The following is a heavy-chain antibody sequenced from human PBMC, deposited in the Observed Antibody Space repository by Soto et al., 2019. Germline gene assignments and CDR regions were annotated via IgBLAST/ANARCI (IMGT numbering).Heavy chain of an antibody. Sequence: GWSLTLSCGASGFTFSDNAMTWVRKAGGKGLEWVSSISDDGDSTYYADSVKGRFTISRHNAKNSLYLQMNSLSAEDTAVYYCARGSGSPRYYYYGMDVCGQGTTVTVSS. V-gene: IGHV3-23*01. D-gene: IGHD1-26*01. CDR2: ISDDGDST. CDR1: GFTFSDNA. J-gene: IGHJ6*02. CDR3: ARGSGSPRYYYYGMDV.